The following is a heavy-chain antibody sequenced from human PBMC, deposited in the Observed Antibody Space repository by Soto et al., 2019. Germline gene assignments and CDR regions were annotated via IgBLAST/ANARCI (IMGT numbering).Heavy chain of an antibody. V-gene: IGHV4-59*08. CDR3: ARRYGRYFDY. CDR2: IYYSGST. CDR1: GGSISSYY. J-gene: IGHJ4*02. Sequence: QVQLQESGPGLVKPSETLSLTCTVSGGSISSYYWSWIRQPPGKGLEWIGYIYYSGSTNYNPSLKSRVTISVDTSKNQFSLKLSSVSAADTAVYYCARRYGRYFDYWVQGTLVTVSS. D-gene: IGHD4-17*01.